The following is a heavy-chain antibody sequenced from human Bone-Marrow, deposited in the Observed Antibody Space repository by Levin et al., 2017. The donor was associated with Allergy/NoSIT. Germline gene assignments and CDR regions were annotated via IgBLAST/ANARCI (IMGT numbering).Heavy chain of an antibody. D-gene: IGHD5-12*01. CDR2: IYYSGST. Sequence: PSQTLSLTCTVSGGSISSYSWNWIRQPPGKGLEWIGYIYYSGSTRYSPSLTSRVTIEVDRSKNQFFLRLSSVTAADTAVYYCARRVVQSVDIVADNWFDPWGQGTLVTVSS. V-gene: IGHV4-59*03. CDR1: GGSISSYS. J-gene: IGHJ5*02. CDR3: ARRVVQSVDIVADNWFDP.